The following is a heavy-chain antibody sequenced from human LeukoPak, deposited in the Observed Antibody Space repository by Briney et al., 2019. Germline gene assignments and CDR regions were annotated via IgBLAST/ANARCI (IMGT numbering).Heavy chain of an antibody. V-gene: IGHV3-21*01. CDR3: ARDRFPTYYYDSSGYTDAFDI. Sequence: GGSLRLSCAASGFTFSSYSMNWVRQAPGKGLEWVSSISSSSSYLYYADSVKGRFTISRDNAKNSLYLQMNSLRAEDTAVYYCARDRFPTYYYDSSGYTDAFDIWGQGTMVTVSS. D-gene: IGHD3-22*01. CDR1: GFTFSSYS. CDR2: ISSSSSYL. J-gene: IGHJ3*02.